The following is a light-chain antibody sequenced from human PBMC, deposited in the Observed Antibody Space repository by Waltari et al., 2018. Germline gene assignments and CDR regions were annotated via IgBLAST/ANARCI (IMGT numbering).Light chain of an antibody. CDR1: QSVSRF. CDR2: GAS. J-gene: IGKJ1*01. V-gene: IGKV3-20*01. Sequence: EIVLTQSPGTLSLSPGERGPLPCRASQSVSRFLAWYQQKPGQAPRLLIYGASTRATGIPDRFSGSGSGTDFSLTISRLEPEDFAVYYCQKYDRLPATFGQGTKVEIK. CDR3: QKYDRLPAT.